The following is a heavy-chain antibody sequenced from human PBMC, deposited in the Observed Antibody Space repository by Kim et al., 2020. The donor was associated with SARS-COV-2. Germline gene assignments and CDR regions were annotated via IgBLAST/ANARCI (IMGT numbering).Heavy chain of an antibody. CDR1: GYTFTSYA. CDR3: ARTTPDSSGYTLDLDY. D-gene: IGHD3-22*01. V-gene: IGHV1-3*01. CDR2: INAGNGNT. J-gene: IGHJ4*02. Sequence: ASVKVSCKASGYTFTSYAMHWVRQAPGQRLEWMGWINAGNGNTKYSQKFQGRVTITRDTSASTAYMELSSLRSEDTAVYYCARTTPDSSGYTLDLDYWGQGTLVTVSS.